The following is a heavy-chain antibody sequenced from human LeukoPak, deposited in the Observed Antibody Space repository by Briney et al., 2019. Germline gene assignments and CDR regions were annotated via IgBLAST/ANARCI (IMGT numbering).Heavy chain of an antibody. Sequence: EASPTLRNPAHNLTLTCTCSACTLSTRVMCVSWVRKHPGKALEWLALVDLDDEKYYSTALKTRRTISKDTYKNQVVLTMTDMDPVDTASYYCVRMSCYSSSWYVDYWGQGTLDSVST. CDR2: VDLDDEK. D-gene: IGHD6-13*01. V-gene: IGHV2-70*13. CDR3: VRMSCYSSSWYVDY. J-gene: IGHJ4*02. CDR1: ACTLSTRVMC.